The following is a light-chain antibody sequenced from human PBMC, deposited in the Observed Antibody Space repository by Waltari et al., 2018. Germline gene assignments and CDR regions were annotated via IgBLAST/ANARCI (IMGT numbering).Light chain of an antibody. CDR3: QQYNNWPPLT. CDR2: GAS. CDR1: PSVSSN. J-gene: IGKJ4*01. V-gene: IGKV3-15*01. Sequence: EIVMTQSPATLSVSPGERATLSYRASPSVSSNLAWYQQKPGQAHRLLIYGASTRATGIPARFSGSGSGTEFTLTISSLQSEDFAVYYCQQYNNWPPLTFGGGTKVEVK.